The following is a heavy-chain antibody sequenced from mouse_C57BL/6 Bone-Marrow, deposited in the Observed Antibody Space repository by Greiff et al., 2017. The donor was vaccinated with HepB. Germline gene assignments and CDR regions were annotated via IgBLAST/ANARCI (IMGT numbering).Heavy chain of an antibody. CDR3: TTCNDYGSSYDY. J-gene: IGHJ2*01. CDR2: IDPENGDT. D-gene: IGHD1-1*01. V-gene: IGHV14-4*01. CDR1: GFNIKDDY. Sequence: VQLQQSGAELVRPGASVKLSCTASGFNIKDDYMHWVKQRPEQGLEWIGWIDPENGDTEYASKFQGKATITADTSSNTAYLQLSSLTSEDTAVYYCTTCNDYGSSYDYWGQGTTLTVSS.